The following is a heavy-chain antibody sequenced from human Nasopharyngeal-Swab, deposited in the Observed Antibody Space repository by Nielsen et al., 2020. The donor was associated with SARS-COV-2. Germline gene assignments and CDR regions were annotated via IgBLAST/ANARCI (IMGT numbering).Heavy chain of an antibody. Sequence: GESLKISCAASGFTFSSYWMTWVRQAPGKGLEWVANIKHDGSQKYYVDSVKGRFSISRDNGKNSLDLQMNSPGVDDTAVYYYARDQIGTTMIREVLKRYYYGMDVWGQGTTVTVSS. CDR3: ARDQIGTTMIREVLKRYYYGMDV. D-gene: IGHD3-10*01. J-gene: IGHJ6*02. V-gene: IGHV3-7*03. CDR2: IKHDGSQK. CDR1: GFTFSSYW.